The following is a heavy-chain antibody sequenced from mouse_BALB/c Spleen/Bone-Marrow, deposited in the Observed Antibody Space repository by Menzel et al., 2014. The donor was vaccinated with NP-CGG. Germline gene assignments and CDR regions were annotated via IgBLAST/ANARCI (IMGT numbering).Heavy chain of an antibody. D-gene: IGHD2-10*02. CDR3: ARKYGDY. V-gene: IGHV1-80*01. Sequence: VNLVESGAELVRPGSSVKISCKASGYPFSSYWMNWVKQRPGQGLEWIGQIYPGDGETNYNGKFKGNATLTADKSSSTAYMQLISLTSEDSAVYFCARKYGDYWGQGTTPTVSS. CDR2: IYPGDGET. CDR1: GYPFSSYW. J-gene: IGHJ2*01.